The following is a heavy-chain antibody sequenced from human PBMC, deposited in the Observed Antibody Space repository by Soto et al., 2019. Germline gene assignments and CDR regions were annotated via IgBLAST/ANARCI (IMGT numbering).Heavy chain of an antibody. CDR1: GFTFSSDW. D-gene: IGHD1-26*01. J-gene: IGHJ3*02. CDR3: ARAYYSDVFDI. CDR2: IRKDGSKT. V-gene: IGHV3-7*02. Sequence: GGSLRLSCAASGFTFSSDWMTWVRQAPGKGLEWVANIRKDGSKTSYLDSVRGRFTISRDNAQSSLYLQMDSLRAEDTAVYYCARAYYSDVFDIWGQGTMVTVSS.